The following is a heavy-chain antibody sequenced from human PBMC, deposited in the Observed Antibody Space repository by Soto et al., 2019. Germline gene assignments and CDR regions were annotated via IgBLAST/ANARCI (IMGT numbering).Heavy chain of an antibody. CDR3: ARSSSWYWFDP. J-gene: IGHJ5*02. V-gene: IGHV4-59*03. Sequence: PSETLSLASTVSGGSISSYYWSWIRQPPGKGLEWIGYIYYSGSTNYNPSLKSRVTMTRDTSTSTVYMELSSLRSEDTAVYYCARSSSWYWFDPWGQGTLVTVSS. D-gene: IGHD6-13*01. CDR1: GGSISSYY. CDR2: IYYSGST.